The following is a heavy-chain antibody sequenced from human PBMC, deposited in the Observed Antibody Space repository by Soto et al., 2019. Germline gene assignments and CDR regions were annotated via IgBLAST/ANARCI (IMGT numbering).Heavy chain of an antibody. V-gene: IGHV3-23*01. CDR3: AKVIPIECIAVAGSECDY. J-gene: IGHJ4*02. CDR2: ISGSGGST. Sequence: PGGSLRLSCAASGFTFSSYAMIWVRQAPGEGLEWVSAISGSGGSTYYADSVKGRFTISRDNSKNTLYLQMNSLRAEDTAVYYCAKVIPIECIAVAGSECDYWGQGTLVTVSS. CDR1: GFTFSSYA. D-gene: IGHD6-19*01.